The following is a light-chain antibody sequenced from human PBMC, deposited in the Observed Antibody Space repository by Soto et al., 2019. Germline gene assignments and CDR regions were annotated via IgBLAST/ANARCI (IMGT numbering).Light chain of an antibody. CDR1: SSDVGGFNS. CDR3: CSYAGSYYV. Sequence: QSALTQPRSVSGSPGQSVTISCTGTSSDVGGFNSVSWYQQHPGKAPKLMSYDVSKRPSGVPDRFSGSKSGNTASLTISGLQAEHEVDYYCCSYAGSYYVFGTRTKLTVL. J-gene: IGLJ1*01. CDR2: DVS. V-gene: IGLV2-11*01.